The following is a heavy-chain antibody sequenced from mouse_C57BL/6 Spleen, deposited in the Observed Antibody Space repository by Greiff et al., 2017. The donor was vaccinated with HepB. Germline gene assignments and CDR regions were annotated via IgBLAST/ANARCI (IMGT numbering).Heavy chain of an antibody. CDR2: ISDGGSYT. J-gene: IGHJ2*01. D-gene: IGHD1-1*01. V-gene: IGHV5-4*01. Sequence: EVHLVESGGGLVKPGGSLKLSCAASGFTFSSYAMSWVRQTPEKRLEWVATISDGGSYTYYPDNVKGRFTISRDNAKNNLYLQMSHLKSEDTAMYYCARGDYYGYFDYWGQGTTLTVSS. CDR3: ARGDYYGYFDY. CDR1: GFTFSSYA.